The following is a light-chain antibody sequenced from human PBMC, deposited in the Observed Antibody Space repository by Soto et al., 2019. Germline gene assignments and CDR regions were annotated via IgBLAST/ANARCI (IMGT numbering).Light chain of an antibody. CDR2: GAY. J-gene: IGKJ2*01. Sequence: ESMLTQSPGTLSLSPGERATLSCRAIQSVSTRYLAWYKQNPGQAPRLLIYGAYIRAAGIPDRFSGSGYGTDFTLTISRLEPEDFAVYYCHQFGSSPLAFTFGQGTKLEI. CDR3: HQFGSSPLAFT. CDR1: QSVSTRY. V-gene: IGKV3-20*01.